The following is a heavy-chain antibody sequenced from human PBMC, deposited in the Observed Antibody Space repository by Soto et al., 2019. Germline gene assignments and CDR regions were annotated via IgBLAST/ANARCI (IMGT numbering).Heavy chain of an antibody. D-gene: IGHD2-15*01. CDR3: ARETSGRFDH. V-gene: IGHV1-8*01. CDR2: MNPNSGNT. CDR1: GYTFTSYD. J-gene: IGHJ4*02. Sequence: ASVKVSCKASGYTFTSYDINWVRQATGQGLEWMGWMNPNSGNTAYAQKFQGRVTMTRNNSISTAYMELSSLGSEDMAVYYCARETSGRFDHWGEGTLVT.